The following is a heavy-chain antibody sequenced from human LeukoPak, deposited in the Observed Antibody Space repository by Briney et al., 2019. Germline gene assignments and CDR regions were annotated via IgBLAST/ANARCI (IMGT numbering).Heavy chain of an antibody. CDR3: AKERGSGSYSDIGYFDL. J-gene: IGHJ2*01. CDR1: GFSFSTYS. D-gene: IGHD3-10*01. CDR2: ISSGGRYV. Sequence: GGSLRLSCAAFGFSFSTYSMNWVRQAPGKGLEWVSSISSGGRYVYYADSVKGRFTISRDNSKNSLYLQMNSLRTEDTALYYCAKERGSGSYSDIGYFDLWGRGTLVTVSS. V-gene: IGHV3-21*04.